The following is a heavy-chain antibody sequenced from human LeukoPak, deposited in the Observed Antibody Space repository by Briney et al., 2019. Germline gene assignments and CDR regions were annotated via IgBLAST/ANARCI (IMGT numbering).Heavy chain of an antibody. J-gene: IGHJ4*02. Sequence: HAGVSLRLSCAASGFTFSSYWMQWVPQAPGKGLVWVSRIHSDGSNTIYADSVKGRFTFSRNNAKNTLYLQMNRLRAEDTAVYYCARGGSGSSSYFDYWGQGTLVTVSS. CDR3: ARGGSGSSSYFDY. CDR2: IHSDGSNT. CDR1: GFTFSSYW. V-gene: IGHV3-74*01. D-gene: IGHD6-19*01.